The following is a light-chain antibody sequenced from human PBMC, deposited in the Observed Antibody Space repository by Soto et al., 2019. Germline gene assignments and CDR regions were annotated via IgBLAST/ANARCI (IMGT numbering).Light chain of an antibody. CDR1: QNIYSN. J-gene: IGKJ5*01. V-gene: IGKV3D-15*01. Sequence: IVMTQAPATLSVSPGERATLSCRASQNIYSNVAWYQQKPGQAPRLLIYGASSRATGIPDRFSGSGSGTDFTITITPLEPEDFVVYLCQQYDTSPITFGQGTRLEI. CDR2: GAS. CDR3: QQYDTSPIT.